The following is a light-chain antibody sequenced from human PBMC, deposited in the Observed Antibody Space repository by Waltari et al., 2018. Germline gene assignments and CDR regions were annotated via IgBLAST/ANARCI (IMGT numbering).Light chain of an antibody. V-gene: IGLV1-44*01. Sequence: QSVLPQPPSTSGTPGLRITISCSGGHSKIGSHTVHCYLQPPGTAPKLLIFGNNQRPSGVPDRFSGSKSGTSASLAISGLQSEDEADYYCSAWDDSLSGVIFGGGTKLTVL. CDR2: GNN. CDR3: SAWDDSLSGVI. CDR1: HSKIGSHT. J-gene: IGLJ2*01.